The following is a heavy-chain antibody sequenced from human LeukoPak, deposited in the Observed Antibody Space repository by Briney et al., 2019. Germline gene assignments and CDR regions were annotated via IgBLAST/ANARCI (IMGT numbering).Heavy chain of an antibody. D-gene: IGHD2-8*01. Sequence: GASVKVSCKASGYTFTGYYMHWVRQAPGQGLEWMGWINPNSGDTYYAQNFQGRVTMTRDTSISSAYMELSSLRSDDTAVYYCARVWPCANGVCPDVFEYWGQGTLVTVSS. CDR1: GYTFTGYY. CDR3: ARVWPCANGVCPDVFEY. J-gene: IGHJ4*02. V-gene: IGHV1-2*02. CDR2: INPNSGDT.